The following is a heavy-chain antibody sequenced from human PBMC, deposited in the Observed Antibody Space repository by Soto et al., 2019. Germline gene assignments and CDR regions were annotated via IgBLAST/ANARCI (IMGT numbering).Heavy chain of an antibody. CDR1: GGAFSGYY. D-gene: IGHD3-3*01. J-gene: IGHJ6*03. Sequence: SETLSLTCAVYGGAFSGYYWSWIRQPPGKGLEWIGEINHSGSTNYNPSLKSRVTISVDTSKNQFSLKLSSVTAADTAVYYCARGRLDFWSHDMDVWGKGTTVTVSS. CDR2: INHSGST. CDR3: ARGRLDFWSHDMDV. V-gene: IGHV4-34*01.